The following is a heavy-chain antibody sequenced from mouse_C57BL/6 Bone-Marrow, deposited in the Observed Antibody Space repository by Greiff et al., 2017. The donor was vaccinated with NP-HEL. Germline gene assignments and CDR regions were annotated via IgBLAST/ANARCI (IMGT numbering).Heavy chain of an antibody. CDR2: IYPGGGYT. J-gene: IGHJ2*01. V-gene: IGHV1-63*01. Sequence: VQLQQSGAELVRPGTSVKMSCKASGYTFTNYWIGWAKQRPGHGLEWIGDIYPGGGYTNYNEKFKGKATLTADKSSSTAYMQCSSLTSEDSAIYYCARELGRGFDYWGQGTTLTVSS. D-gene: IGHD4-1*01. CDR3: ARELGRGFDY. CDR1: GYTFTNYW.